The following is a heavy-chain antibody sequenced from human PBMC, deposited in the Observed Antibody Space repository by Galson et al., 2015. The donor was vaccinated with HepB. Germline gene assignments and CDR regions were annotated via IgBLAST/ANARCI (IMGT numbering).Heavy chain of an antibody. CDR3: ARAPYGGATEEYFDY. CDR1: GFTFSSYR. CDR2: IKQDGSEK. D-gene: IGHD1-26*01. Sequence: SLRLSCAASGFTFSSYRMSWVRQAPGKGLEWVANIKQDGSEKYYVDSVKGRFTISRDNAKNSLYLQMNSLRAEDTAVYYCARAPYGGATEEYFDYWGQGTLVTVSS. J-gene: IGHJ4*02. V-gene: IGHV3-7*01.